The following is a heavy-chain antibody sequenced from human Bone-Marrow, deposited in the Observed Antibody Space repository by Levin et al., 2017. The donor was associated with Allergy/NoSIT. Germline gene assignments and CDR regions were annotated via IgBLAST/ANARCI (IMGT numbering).Heavy chain of an antibody. J-gene: IGHJ4*02. Sequence: SCAASGVTFSNHGFHWVRQAPGKGLEWLAVISSDGSDIYYADSVKGRFTISRDDSRNTLNLQMNSLRDEDTAVYYCAKDKGKRFFDYWGQGALVTVSS. V-gene: IGHV3-30*18. CDR1: GVTFSNHG. CDR2: ISSDGSDI. D-gene: IGHD4-23*01. CDR3: AKDKGKRFFDY.